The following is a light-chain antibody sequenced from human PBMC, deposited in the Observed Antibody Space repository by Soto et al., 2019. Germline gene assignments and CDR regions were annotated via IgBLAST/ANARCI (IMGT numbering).Light chain of an antibody. V-gene: IGKV1-5*03. CDR2: KAS. CDR1: QSISNW. J-gene: IGKJ4*01. Sequence: DMQMTQSPSTLSASVGDRVTITCRASQSISNWLAWYQQKPGQAPKLLIYKASSLESGVPSRFSGSGSGTEFTLTISTLQPDDFASYYCQQYNFYPLTFGGGTKVDIK. CDR3: QQYNFYPLT.